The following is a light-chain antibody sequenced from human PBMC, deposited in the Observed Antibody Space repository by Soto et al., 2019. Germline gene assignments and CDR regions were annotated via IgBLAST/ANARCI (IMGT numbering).Light chain of an antibody. Sequence: EIVMTQSPATLSVSPGERATLSCRASQSVSRNVAWYQQKPGQAPRLLIHDASTRATGISVRFSGSGSGTEFTLTISSLQSEDFAVYYGQLYNNGLWTFGQGTKVEIK. CDR2: DAS. V-gene: IGKV3-15*01. J-gene: IGKJ1*01. CDR3: QLYNNGLWT. CDR1: QSVSRN.